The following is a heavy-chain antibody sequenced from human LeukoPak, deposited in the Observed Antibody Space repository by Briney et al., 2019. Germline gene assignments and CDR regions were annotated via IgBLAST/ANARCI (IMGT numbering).Heavy chain of an antibody. J-gene: IGHJ4*02. CDR1: GFTFSSYG. CDR3: AREYSSSPRGYDY. D-gene: IGHD6-13*01. Sequence: VQPGRSLRLSCAASGFTFSSYGMHWVRQAPGKGLEWVSYISSRGSTIYYADSVRGRFTISRDNAKNSLYLQMNSLRAEDTAVYYCAREYSSSPRGYDYWGQGTLVTVSS. V-gene: IGHV3-48*04. CDR2: ISSRGSTI.